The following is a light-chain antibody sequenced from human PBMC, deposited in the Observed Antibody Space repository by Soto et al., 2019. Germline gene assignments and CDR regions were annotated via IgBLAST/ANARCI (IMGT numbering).Light chain of an antibody. J-gene: IGLJ2*01. CDR3: QSYDSSLSGSVV. Sequence: QSVLTQPPSVSGAPGQRVTISCTGSSSNIGAGYDVHWYQQLPGTAPKVLIYANSHRPSGVPDRFSGSQSVTSASRAITGLQAEDEADYYCQSYDSSLSGSVVFGGGTKVTVL. V-gene: IGLV1-40*01. CDR1: SSNIGAGYD. CDR2: ANS.